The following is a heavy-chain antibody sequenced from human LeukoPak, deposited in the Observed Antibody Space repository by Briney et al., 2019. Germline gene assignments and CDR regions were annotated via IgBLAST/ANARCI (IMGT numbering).Heavy chain of an antibody. CDR3: SRGTIFGVVVMYYSGMDV. V-gene: IGHV3-49*04. D-gene: IGHD3-3*01. Sequence: GGSLRLSCAASGFTLGDYALSWVRQAPGKGLEWVGLIRSNGYGGTTEYAASVKGRFTISRDDSKSIACLQMNSLKTEDTAVYYCSRGTIFGVVVMYYSGMDVWGQGTTVTVSS. CDR1: GFTLGDYA. CDR2: IRSNGYGGTT. J-gene: IGHJ6*02.